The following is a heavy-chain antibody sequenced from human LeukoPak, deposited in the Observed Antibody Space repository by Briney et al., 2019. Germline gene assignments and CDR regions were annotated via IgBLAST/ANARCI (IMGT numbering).Heavy chain of an antibody. D-gene: IGHD1-26*01. CDR1: GYSISSGYY. Sequence: SETLSLTCAVSGYSISSGYYWGWIRQPPGKGLEWIGSIYHSGSTYYNPSLKSRVTISVDTSKNQFSLKLSSVTAADTAVYYCVRRGVGVTIDESFDYWGQGTLVTVSS. CDR2: IYHSGST. CDR3: VRRGVGVTIDESFDY. V-gene: IGHV4-38-2*01. J-gene: IGHJ4*02.